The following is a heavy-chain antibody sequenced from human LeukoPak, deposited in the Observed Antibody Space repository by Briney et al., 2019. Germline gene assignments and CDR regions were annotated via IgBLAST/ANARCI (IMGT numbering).Heavy chain of an antibody. CDR1: GFTFSSYS. V-gene: IGHV3-21*01. J-gene: IGHJ6*03. CDR3: ARDAYYYDSSGYYHYYYYMDV. CDR2: ISSSSSYT. D-gene: IGHD3-22*01. Sequence: PGGSLRLSCAASGFTFSSYSMNWVRQAPGKGLEWVSSISSSSSYTYYADSVKGRFTISRDNAKNSLYLQMNSLRAEDTAVYYCARDAYYYDSSGYYHYYYYMDVWGKGTTVTVSS.